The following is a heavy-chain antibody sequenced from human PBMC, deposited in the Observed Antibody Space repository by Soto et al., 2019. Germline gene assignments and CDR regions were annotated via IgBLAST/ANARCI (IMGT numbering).Heavy chain of an antibody. D-gene: IGHD6-13*01. J-gene: IGHJ4*02. CDR3: ARGGQLFDY. Sequence: QVQLVESGGGVVQPGRSLRLSCAASGFTFSTYAMHWVRQAPGKGLERVALISYDGSNKYYADSVKGRFTISRDSSKNTLYLQMNTLRGEDTAVYYCARGGQLFDYWGQGTLVTVSS. CDR2: ISYDGSNK. CDR1: GFTFSTYA. V-gene: IGHV3-30-3*01.